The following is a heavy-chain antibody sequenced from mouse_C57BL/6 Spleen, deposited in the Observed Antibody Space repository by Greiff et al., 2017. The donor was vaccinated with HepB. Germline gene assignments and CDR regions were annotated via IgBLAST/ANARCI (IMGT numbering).Heavy chain of an antibody. V-gene: IGHV1-72*01. Sequence: QVQLQQPGAELVKPGASVKLSCKASGYTFTSYWMHWVKQRPGRGLEWIGRIDPNSGGTKYNEKFKSKATLTVDKPSSTAYMQLSSLTSEDYAVCYCARGGDYSNFHWYFDVWGTGTTVTVAS. CDR2: IDPNSGGT. CDR3: ARGGDYSNFHWYFDV. J-gene: IGHJ1*03. D-gene: IGHD2-5*01. CDR1: GYTFTSYW.